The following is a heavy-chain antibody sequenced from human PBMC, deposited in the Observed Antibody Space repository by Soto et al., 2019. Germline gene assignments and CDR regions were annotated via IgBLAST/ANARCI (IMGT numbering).Heavy chain of an antibody. CDR1: GFTFSSYG. D-gene: IGHD6-19*01. V-gene: IGHV3-30*18. CDR3: AKDLTGWYRAAFDY. CDR2: ISYDGSNK. J-gene: IGHJ4*02. Sequence: GGSLRLSCAASGFTFSSYGMHWVRQAPGKGLEWVAVISYDGSNKYYADSVKGRFTISRDNSKNTLYLQMNSLRAEDTAVYYCAKDLTGWYRAAFDYWGQGTLVTVS.